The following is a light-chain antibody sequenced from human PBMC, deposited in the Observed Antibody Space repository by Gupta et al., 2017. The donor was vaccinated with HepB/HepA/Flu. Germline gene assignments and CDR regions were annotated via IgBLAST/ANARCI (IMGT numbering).Light chain of an antibody. Sequence: QSVLPQPPSVSAAPGQWPTISCTGNSSNIGAGFDVHWYQQLPGTAPQLLIYGNSNRPSGVPDRFSGSKSGTSASLAITGLQAEDEADYYCQSYDSSLNVWVFGGGTKLTVL. V-gene: IGLV1-40*01. J-gene: IGLJ3*02. CDR2: GNS. CDR1: SSNIGAGFD. CDR3: QSYDSSLNVWV.